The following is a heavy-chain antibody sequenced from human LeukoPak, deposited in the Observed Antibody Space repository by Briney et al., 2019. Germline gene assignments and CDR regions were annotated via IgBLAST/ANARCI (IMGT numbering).Heavy chain of an antibody. CDR3: ARVSSGDAFDI. Sequence: ASVKVSCKASGGTFSSYAISWVRQAPGQGLEWMGGIIPIFGTANYAQKFQGRVTITADKSTSTAYMELSGLRSEDTAVYYCARVSSGDAFDIWGQGTMVTVSS. J-gene: IGHJ3*02. CDR1: GGTFSSYA. CDR2: IIPIFGTA. V-gene: IGHV1-69*06. D-gene: IGHD6-19*01.